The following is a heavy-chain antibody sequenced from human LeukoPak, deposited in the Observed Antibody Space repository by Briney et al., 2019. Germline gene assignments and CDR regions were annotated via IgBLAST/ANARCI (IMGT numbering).Heavy chain of an antibody. D-gene: IGHD2/OR15-2a*01. CDR3: TRDWRNMAFDY. J-gene: IGHJ4*02. Sequence: PGGSLRLSCTATGFPLSSFWMHWVRQVPGKGLVWVSRIISDGTTTSYADSVKGRFTISRDNAKNTLYLQMNSLRAEDTAVYYCTRDWRNMAFDYWGQGTLVTVSS. V-gene: IGHV3-74*01. CDR2: IISDGTTT. CDR1: GFPLSSFW.